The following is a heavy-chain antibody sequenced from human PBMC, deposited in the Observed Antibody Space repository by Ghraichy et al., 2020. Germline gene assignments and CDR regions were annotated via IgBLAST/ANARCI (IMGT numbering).Heavy chain of an antibody. J-gene: IGHJ3*02. Sequence: SETLSLTCTVSGGSISSYYWSWIRQPPGKGLEWIGYIYYSGRTNYNPSLKSRVTISVDTSKNQFSLKLSSVTAAYTAVYYCARYSDYYGDPGAFDIWGQGTMFTVSS. D-gene: IGHD4-17*01. CDR1: GGSISSYY. CDR2: IYYSGRT. V-gene: IGHV4-59*01. CDR3: ARYSDYYGDPGAFDI.